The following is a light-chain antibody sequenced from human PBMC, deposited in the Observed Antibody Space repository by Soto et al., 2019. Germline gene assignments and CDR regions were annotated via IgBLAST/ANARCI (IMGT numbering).Light chain of an antibody. CDR3: QQYNSWPPGGT. Sequence: MVMTQSPATLSVSPGERATLSCRASQSVSSNLAWYQQKPGQAPRLLIYGASTRATGIPARFSGSGSGTEFTLTISSLQSEDFAIYYCQQYNSWPPGGTFGQGTKVEIK. V-gene: IGKV3-15*01. CDR2: GAS. CDR1: QSVSSN. J-gene: IGKJ1*01.